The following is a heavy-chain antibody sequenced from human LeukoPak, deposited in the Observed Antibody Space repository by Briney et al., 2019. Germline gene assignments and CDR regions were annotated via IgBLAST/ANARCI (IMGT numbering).Heavy chain of an antibody. CDR1: GFTFSSYA. J-gene: IGHJ6*03. V-gene: IGHV3-64*01. D-gene: IGHD6-13*01. CDR3: ARDGAAAGPNYYYYYMDV. Sequence: GGSLRLSCAASGFTFSSYAMHWVRQAPGKGLEYVSAISSNGGSTYYANSVKGRFTISRDNSKNTLYLQMGSLRAEDMAVYYCARDGAAAGPNYYYYYMDVWGKGTTVTVSS. CDR2: ISSNGGST.